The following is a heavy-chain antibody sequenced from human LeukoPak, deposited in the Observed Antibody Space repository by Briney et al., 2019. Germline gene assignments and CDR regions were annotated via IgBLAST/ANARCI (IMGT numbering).Heavy chain of an antibody. D-gene: IGHD6-13*01. CDR1: GFIFDDHG. V-gene: IGHV3-9*01. CDR2: ISWSSGII. Sequence: GGSLRLSCAASGFIFDDHGMHWVRQAPGKGLEWVSGISWSSGIIVYADSVKGRFTISRDSAKNSLYLQMESLRAEDTAVYYCAKSQLVAGHFDYWGQGTLVTVSS. J-gene: IGHJ4*02. CDR3: AKSQLVAGHFDY.